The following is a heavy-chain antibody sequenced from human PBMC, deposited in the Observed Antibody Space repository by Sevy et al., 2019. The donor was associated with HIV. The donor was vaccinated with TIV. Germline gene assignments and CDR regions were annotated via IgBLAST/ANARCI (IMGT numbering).Heavy chain of an antibody. V-gene: IGHV1-2*02. CDR3: ARDLDVLVGTTDY. CDR2: INPNSGGT. J-gene: IGHJ4*02. CDR1: GYTFTGYY. Sequence: ASVKVSCKASGYTFTGYYMHWERQAPGQGLEWMGWINPNSGGTNYAQKFQGRVTMTRDTSISTAYMELSRLRSDDTAVYYCARDLDVLVGTTDYWGQGTLVTVSS. D-gene: IGHD2-15*01.